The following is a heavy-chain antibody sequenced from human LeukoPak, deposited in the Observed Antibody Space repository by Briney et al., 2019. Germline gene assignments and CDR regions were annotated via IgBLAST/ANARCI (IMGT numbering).Heavy chain of an antibody. J-gene: IGHJ4*02. CDR2: IRNSSTYI. CDR3: ARGYTDYDYPFDS. D-gene: IGHD5-12*01. V-gene: IGHV3-21*04. Sequence: GGSLRLSCSASGFNFNKYSMNWVRQAPGKGLEWVSSIRNSSTYIYYAQSVKGRFTISRDNTKKTLYLRMDSLRVEDTAVYYCARGYTDYDYPFDSWGQGTLVTVSS. CDR1: GFNFNKYS.